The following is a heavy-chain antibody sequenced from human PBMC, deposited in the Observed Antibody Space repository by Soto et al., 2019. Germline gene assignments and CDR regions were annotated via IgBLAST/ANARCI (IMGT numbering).Heavy chain of an antibody. CDR3: ARVSYYASGSQLWPFDP. J-gene: IGHJ5*02. CDR2: IYPGGST. Sequence: PSETLSLTCAVSGGSICSRNWWSWVRQPPGKGLEWIGEIYPGGSTNINPSLKSRVTISIDNSKNQFSLKLSSVTAADTAMYYCARVSYYASGSQLWPFDPWGQGTLVTVS. CDR1: GGSICSRNW. D-gene: IGHD3-10*01. V-gene: IGHV4-4*02.